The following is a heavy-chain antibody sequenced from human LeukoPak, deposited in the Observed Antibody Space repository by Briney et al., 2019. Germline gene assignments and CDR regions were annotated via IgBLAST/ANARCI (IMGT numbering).Heavy chain of an antibody. Sequence: ASVKVSCKASGYTFTGYYMHWVRQAPGQGLEWMGWINPNSGGTNYAQKFQGRVTMTRDTSISTAYMELSRLRSGDTAVYYCARHKPTTGTTDYWGQGTLVTVSS. CDR2: INPNSGGT. D-gene: IGHD1-7*01. V-gene: IGHV1-2*02. J-gene: IGHJ4*02. CDR3: ARHKPTTGTTDY. CDR1: GYTFTGYY.